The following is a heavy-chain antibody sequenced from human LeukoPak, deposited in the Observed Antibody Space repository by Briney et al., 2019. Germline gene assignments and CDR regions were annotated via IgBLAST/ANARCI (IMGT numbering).Heavy chain of an antibody. V-gene: IGHV3-9*01. CDR3: AKDVRSPSAFDI. J-gene: IGHJ3*02. CDR1: GFTFDDYA. Sequence: SGGSLRLSCAASGFTFDDYAMHWVRQAPGKGLEWASGISWNSGSIGYADSVKGRFTISRDNAKNSLYLQMNSLRAEDTALYYCAKDVRSPSAFDIWGQGTMVTVSS. CDR2: ISWNSGSI.